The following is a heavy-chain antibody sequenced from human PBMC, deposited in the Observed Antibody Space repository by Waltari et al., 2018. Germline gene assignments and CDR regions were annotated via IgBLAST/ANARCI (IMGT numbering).Heavy chain of an antibody. Sequence: QVQLVDSGGGVVHPGRYLIPSCSAPGFHLRTCAMHWVRQAPGKGLEWVAFMSFDGNNKYFGDSVRGRFSISRDNSKNTLFLDLNSLRVEDTAVYYCARVSRPHYDNSGAYYEYWGQGTLVTVSS. V-gene: IGHV3-30-3*01. J-gene: IGHJ1*01. CDR1: GFHLRTCA. CDR3: ARVSRPHYDNSGAYYEY. CDR2: MSFDGNNK. D-gene: IGHD3-22*01.